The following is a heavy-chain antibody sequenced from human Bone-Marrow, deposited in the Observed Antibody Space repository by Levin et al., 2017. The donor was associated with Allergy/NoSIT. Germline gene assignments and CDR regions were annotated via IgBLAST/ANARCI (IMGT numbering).Heavy chain of an antibody. J-gene: IGHJ4*02. D-gene: IGHD6-13*01. V-gene: IGHV4-38-2*01. CDR2: IYHTGST. Sequence: NASETLSLTCGVSRYSISSGYYWGWIRQPPGKGLEWIGSIYHTGSTNYNPSLKSRVTISLDTSKNQFSLKLSSVTAADRAGYYCAGWYSSTGYFDYWGQGTLVTVSS. CDR3: AGWYSSTGYFDY. CDR1: RYSISSGYY.